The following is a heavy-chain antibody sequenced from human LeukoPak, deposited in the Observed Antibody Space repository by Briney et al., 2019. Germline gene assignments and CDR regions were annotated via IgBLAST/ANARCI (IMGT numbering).Heavy chain of an antibody. CDR2: IYPGDSDT. J-gene: IGHJ3*02. CDR3: ATHSYGVPTDDAFDI. Sequence: GASLKISCKGSGCSFSSYWIGWVRQMPGKGLEWMRIIYPGDSDTRYSPSFQGQVTISADKSISTAYLQWSSLKASDTAMYYCATHSYGVPTDDAFDIWGQGTMVTVSS. V-gene: IGHV5-51*01. CDR1: GCSFSSYW. D-gene: IGHD4-17*01.